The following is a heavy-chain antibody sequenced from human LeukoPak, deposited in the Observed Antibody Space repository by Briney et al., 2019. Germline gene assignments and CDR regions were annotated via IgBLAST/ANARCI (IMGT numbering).Heavy chain of an antibody. J-gene: IGHJ3*02. CDR2: INPNSGGT. Sequence: ASVKVSCKASGYTFTGYYMHWVRQAPGQGLEWMGWINPNSGGTNYAQKFQGRVTMTRDTSISTAYMELSRLRSDDTAVYYCARKRGSWPPDDAFDIWGQGTMVTVSS. D-gene: IGHD6-13*01. CDR3: ARKRGSWPPDDAFDI. CDR1: GYTFTGYY. V-gene: IGHV1-2*02.